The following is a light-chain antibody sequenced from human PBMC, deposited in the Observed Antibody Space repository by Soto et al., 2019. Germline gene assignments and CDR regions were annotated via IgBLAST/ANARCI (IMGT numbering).Light chain of an antibody. CDR2: DAS. CDR3: QLYDNHPPIT. V-gene: IGKV1-33*01. CDR1: QDISNY. J-gene: IGKJ5*01. Sequence: DIQMTQSPSSLSASVGDRVTITCQASQDISNYLNWYQQKPGKAPKLRIYDASNLETGVPSRFSRSGSGTDFTFTISSLQPEDIATYYCQLYDNHPPITFGQGTRLELK.